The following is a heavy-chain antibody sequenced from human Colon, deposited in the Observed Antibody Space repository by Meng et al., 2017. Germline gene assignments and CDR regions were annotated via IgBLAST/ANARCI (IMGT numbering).Heavy chain of an antibody. V-gene: IGHV4-4*02. D-gene: IGHD2-2*01. J-gene: IGHJ5*02. CDR3: SRGVVAGAMVWFDP. CDR2: IYHGGNT. CDR1: CGSINSSNW. Sequence: VQLQESGPGMVKPSGTLSITCAVSCGSINSSNWWLWVRQPPGKGLEWLGEIYHGGNTNYNPSLKSRVTLSLDKSKNQFSLRLTSVTAADTAMYYCSRGVVAGAMVWFDPWGPGTLVTVSS.